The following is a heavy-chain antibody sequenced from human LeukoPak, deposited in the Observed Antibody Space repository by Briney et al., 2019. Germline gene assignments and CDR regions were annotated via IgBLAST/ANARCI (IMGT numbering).Heavy chain of an antibody. V-gene: IGHV1-8*01. J-gene: IGHJ4*02. Sequence: GASVKVSCKVSGYTLTNYDINWVRRATGQGLEWKGWMNPNSGNTGYAQKFQGRVTMTRSTSISTAYMELSSLTSEDTAVYYCARVSLGYCSGGTCYFQDHWGQGTLVTVSS. CDR3: ARVSLGYCSGGTCYFQDH. CDR2: MNPNSGNT. CDR1: GYTLTNYD. D-gene: IGHD2-15*01.